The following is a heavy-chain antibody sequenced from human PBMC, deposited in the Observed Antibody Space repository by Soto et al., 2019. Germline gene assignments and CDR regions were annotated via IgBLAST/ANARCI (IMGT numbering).Heavy chain of an antibody. CDR3: ASSLL. CDR1: GFTFSSYW. Sequence: EVQMVESGGGLVQPGGSLRLSCAASGFTFSSYWMYWVRQAPGKGLEWVANIKGDGSEKNYVDSVKGRFTISRDNAKNALDLQMNSLRGEDTAVYYGASSLLRGQGTLVTVSS. J-gene: IGHJ4*02. CDR2: IKGDGSEK. V-gene: IGHV3-7*01.